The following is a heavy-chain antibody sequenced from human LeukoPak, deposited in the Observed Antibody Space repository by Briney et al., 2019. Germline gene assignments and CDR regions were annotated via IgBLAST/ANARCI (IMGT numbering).Heavy chain of an antibody. CDR1: GGSISSGGYY. CDR2: IYHSGST. V-gene: IGHV4-30-2*01. CDR3: ARDTNTAQHDY. J-gene: IGHJ4*02. Sequence: SETLSLTCTVSGGSISSGGYYWSWIRQPPGKGLEWIGYIYHSGSTYYNPSLKSRVTISVDRSKNQFSLKLSSVTAADTAVYYCARDTNTAQHDYWGQGTLVTVSS. D-gene: IGHD5-18*01.